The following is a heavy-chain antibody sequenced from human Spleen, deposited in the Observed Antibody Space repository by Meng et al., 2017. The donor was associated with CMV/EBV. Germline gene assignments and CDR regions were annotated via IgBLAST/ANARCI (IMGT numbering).Heavy chain of an antibody. CDR1: GFTFNTYA. V-gene: IGHV3-30*04. CDR3: AKLPAANAY. J-gene: IGHJ4*02. Sequence: GESLKISCAASGFTFNTYAMHWVRQAPGKGLEWVAVISYDGSNKYTADSVKGRFTISRDNSKNTLYLQMNSLRAEDTAVYYCAKLPAANAYWGQGTLVTVSS. CDR2: ISYDGSNK. D-gene: IGHD2-2*01.